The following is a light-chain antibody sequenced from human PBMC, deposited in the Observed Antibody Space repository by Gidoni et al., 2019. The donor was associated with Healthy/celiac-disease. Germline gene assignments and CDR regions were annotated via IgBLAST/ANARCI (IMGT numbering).Light chain of an antibody. CDR1: QSISTW. J-gene: IGKJ1*01. V-gene: IGKV1-5*01. Sequence: DIQMTQSPSTLSASVRDRVTITCRASQSISTWLAWYQQKPGKAPKLLIYDASSLESGVPSRFSGSGSGTEFTLTSSSLQPDDLATYYCQQYDSYPRTFGQGTKVEIK. CDR3: QQYDSYPRT. CDR2: DAS.